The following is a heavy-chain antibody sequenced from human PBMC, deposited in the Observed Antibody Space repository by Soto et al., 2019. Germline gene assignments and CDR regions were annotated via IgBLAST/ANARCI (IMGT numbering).Heavy chain of an antibody. CDR1: GLTVSNAY. V-gene: IGHV3-53*01. D-gene: IGHD3-10*01. J-gene: IGHJ6*02. CDR3: VRPLPSGRNYGLDV. Sequence: SCAASGLTVSNAYMAWVRQAPGMGLEWVSVIYDNGTTYYADSVKGRFTISRDTSTNTLSLQMDSLRAEDTAVYYCVRPLPSGRNYGLDVWGQGTTVTVSS. CDR2: IYDNGTT.